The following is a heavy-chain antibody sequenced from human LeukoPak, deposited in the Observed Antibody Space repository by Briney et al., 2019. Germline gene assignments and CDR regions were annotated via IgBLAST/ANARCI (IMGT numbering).Heavy chain of an antibody. Sequence: GRSLRLSCAASGFTFSTYAMHWIRQAPGKGLEWMALIRSDGGNKYYTDSVKGRFTISRDNSKNTLYLQMNGLRVEDTAVYYCAKGLHSGSYLEALDIWGQGTMVTV. V-gene: IGHV3-30*02. CDR2: IRSDGGNK. CDR1: GFTFSTYA. J-gene: IGHJ3*02. CDR3: AKGLHSGSYLEALDI. D-gene: IGHD1-26*01.